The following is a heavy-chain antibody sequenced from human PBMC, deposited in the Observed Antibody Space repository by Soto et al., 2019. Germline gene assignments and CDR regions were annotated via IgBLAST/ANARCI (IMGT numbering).Heavy chain of an antibody. J-gene: IGHJ4*02. CDR1: GFTFSSYG. CDR2: ISYDGSNK. D-gene: IGHD2-15*01. V-gene: IGHV3-30*18. CDR3: AKETYSGPLDY. Sequence: QVQLVESGGGVVQPGRSLRLSCAASGFTFSSYGMHWVRQAPGRGLGWVAVISYDGSNKYYADSVKGRSTISRDNSKNTLYLQMNSLRAEDTAVYYCAKETYSGPLDYWGQGTLVTVSS.